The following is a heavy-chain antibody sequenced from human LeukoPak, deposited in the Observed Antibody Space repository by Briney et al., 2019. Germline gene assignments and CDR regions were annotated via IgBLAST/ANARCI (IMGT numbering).Heavy chain of an antibody. CDR1: GGSISSSIYY. J-gene: IGHJ6*02. V-gene: IGHV4-39*01. CDR3: ARAVLTSYGWQDYGMDV. D-gene: IGHD3-10*01. CDR2: VYYTGSA. Sequence: SETLSLTCTVSGGSISSSIYYWGWIRQPPGKGLELIGHVYYTGSAYFNPSLKSRVTMSVDTSKNQFSLNLSSVTAADTAVYYCARAVLTSYGWQDYGMDVWGQGTTVTVSS.